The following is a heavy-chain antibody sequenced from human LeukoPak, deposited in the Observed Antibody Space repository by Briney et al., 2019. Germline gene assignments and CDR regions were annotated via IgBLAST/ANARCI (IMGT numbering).Heavy chain of an antibody. CDR3: ARGVGYDSSDYHDAFDI. J-gene: IGHJ3*02. CDR2: INHTGST. V-gene: IGHV4-34*01. D-gene: IGHD3-22*01. Sequence: PSETLSLTCAVYGGSFSAYYWSWIRQPPGKGLEWIGEINHTGSTSYNPSLKSRVTISVDTSKNQFSLKLSSVTAADTAVYYCARGVGYDSSDYHDAFDIWGQGTMVTVSS. CDR1: GGSFSAYY.